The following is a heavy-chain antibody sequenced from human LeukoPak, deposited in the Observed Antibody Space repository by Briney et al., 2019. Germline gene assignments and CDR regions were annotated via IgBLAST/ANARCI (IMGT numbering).Heavy chain of an antibody. J-gene: IGHJ6*03. CDR3: LRPYYYYMDV. CDR1: GGSFSGYY. Sequence: PSETLSLTCAVYGGSFSGYYWSWIRQPPGKGLEWIGEINHSGSTNYNPSLKSRVTISVDTSKNQFSLKLSSVTAADTAVYYCLRPYYYYMDVWGEGTTVTVSS. V-gene: IGHV4-34*01. CDR2: INHSGST.